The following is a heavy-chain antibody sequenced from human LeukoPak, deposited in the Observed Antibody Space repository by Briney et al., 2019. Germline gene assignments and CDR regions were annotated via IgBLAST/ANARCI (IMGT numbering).Heavy chain of an antibody. V-gene: IGHV3-7*01. Sequence: GGSLRLSCAASGFIFTNYFMSWVRQAPGKGLEWVASIKHDGSEKYYVDSVRGRFTISRDNTMNSLYLQMSSLRAEDTAVYYCAIDPNWGTHSWGQGVLVTVSS. CDR3: AIDPNWGTHS. J-gene: IGHJ4*02. CDR1: GFIFTNYF. D-gene: IGHD7-27*01. CDR2: IKHDGSEK.